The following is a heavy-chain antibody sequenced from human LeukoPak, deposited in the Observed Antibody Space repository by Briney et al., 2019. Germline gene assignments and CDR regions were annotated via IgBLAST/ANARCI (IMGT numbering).Heavy chain of an antibody. CDR2: IYPGDSDT. D-gene: IGHD6-19*01. J-gene: IGHJ3*02. V-gene: IGHV5-51*01. CDR1: GYSFTSYW. CDR3: ARRAAYPAGFAFDI. Sequence: GESLKICCNACGYSFTSYWIGWVRQMPGKGLEWMGIIYPGDSDTRYSPSFQGQVTISADKSIRTPYLQWSSLKASDTAMYYCARRAAYPAGFAFDIWGQGTMVTVS.